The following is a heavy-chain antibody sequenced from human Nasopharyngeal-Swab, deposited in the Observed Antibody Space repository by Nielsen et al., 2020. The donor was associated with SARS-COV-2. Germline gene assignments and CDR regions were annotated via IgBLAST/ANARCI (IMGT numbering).Heavy chain of an antibody. Sequence: SETLSLTCTVSGGSISSGDYYWAWVRQPPGKGLEWIGSIFYTGTNYYNPSLKSRATIFVDSSKSHFSLKLSSMTAADTAVYFCARPYGRLFEHWGQGILVTVSS. CDR2: IFYTGTN. V-gene: IGHV4-39*02. J-gene: IGHJ4*02. CDR3: ARPYGRLFEH. D-gene: IGHD4-17*01. CDR1: GGSISSGDYY.